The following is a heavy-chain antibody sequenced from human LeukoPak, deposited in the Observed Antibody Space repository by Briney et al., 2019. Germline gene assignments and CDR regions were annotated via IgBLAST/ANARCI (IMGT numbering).Heavy chain of an antibody. CDR2: TYYRSKWYN. CDR1: GDSVSSNSAA. V-gene: IGHV6-1*01. CDR3: ARHVDFWSGYYPSGAFDI. D-gene: IGHD3-3*01. J-gene: IGHJ3*02. Sequence: SQTLSLTCAISGDSVSSNSAAWNWTRQSPSRGLGWLGRTYYRSKWYNDYAVSVKSRITINPDTSKNQFSLQLNSVTPEDTAVYYCARHVDFWSGYYPSGAFDIWGQGTMVTVSS.